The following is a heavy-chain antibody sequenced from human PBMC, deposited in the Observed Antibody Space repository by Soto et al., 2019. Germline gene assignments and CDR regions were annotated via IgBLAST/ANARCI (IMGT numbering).Heavy chain of an antibody. J-gene: IGHJ4*02. Sequence: QVLLVQSGAEVKKPGASVKVSCKASGYTFTNYYMHWVRQAPGQGLEWMGVINPSDGSTYYAQKFQGRVTMTGDTATSTLYMVLSSLRSEDTAVYYCVRDRFGYGDSGDWGQGTLVTVSS. D-gene: IGHD4-17*01. CDR2: INPSDGST. CDR3: VRDRFGYGDSGD. CDR1: GYTFTNYY. V-gene: IGHV1-46*01.